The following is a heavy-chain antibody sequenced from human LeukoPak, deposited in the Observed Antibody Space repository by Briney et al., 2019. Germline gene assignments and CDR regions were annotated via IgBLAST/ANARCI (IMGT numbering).Heavy chain of an antibody. CDR3: SRERGDREFDY. D-gene: IGHD5-18*01. J-gene: IGHJ4*02. CDR2: ISSSSSYI. Sequence: KSGGSLRLSCAASRFTFSSYSMNWVRQAPGKGLEWVSSISSSSSYIYYADSVKGRFTISRDNAKNTVFLQMDSLRAEDTAQYYCSRERGDREFDYWGQGILVTVSS. V-gene: IGHV3-21*01. CDR1: RFTFSSYS.